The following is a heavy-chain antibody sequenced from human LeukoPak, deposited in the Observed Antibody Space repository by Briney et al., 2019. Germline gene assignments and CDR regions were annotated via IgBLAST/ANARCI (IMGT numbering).Heavy chain of an antibody. CDR3: ARDPYYYDSSGYHSGY. CDR1: GGSISSGGYY. J-gene: IGHJ4*02. D-gene: IGHD3-22*01. Sequence: KPSETLSLTCTVSGGSISSGGYYWSWIRQPPGKGLEWIGYIYYSGSTNYNPSLKSRVTISVDTSKNQFSLKLSSVTAADTAVYYCARDPYYYDSSGYHSGYWGQGTLVTVSS. V-gene: IGHV4-61*08. CDR2: IYYSGST.